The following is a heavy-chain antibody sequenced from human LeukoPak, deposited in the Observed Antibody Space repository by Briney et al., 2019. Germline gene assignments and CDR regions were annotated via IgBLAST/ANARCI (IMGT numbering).Heavy chain of an antibody. CDR1: GGTFSSYA. CDR2: IIPIFGTA. D-gene: IGHD1-26*01. Sequence: SVKVSCKASGGTFSSYAISWVRQAPGQGLEWMGGIIPIFGTANYAQKFQGRVTITADESTSTAYMELSSLRSEDTAVYYCARTIVGATRWHLAPMDVWGQGTTVTVSS. J-gene: IGHJ6*02. V-gene: IGHV1-69*01. CDR3: ARTIVGATRWHLAPMDV.